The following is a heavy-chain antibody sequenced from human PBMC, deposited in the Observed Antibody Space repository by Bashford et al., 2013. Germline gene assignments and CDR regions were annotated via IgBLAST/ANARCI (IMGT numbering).Heavy chain of an antibody. V-gene: IGHV3-9*01. D-gene: IGHD4-23*01. CDR2: ISWSGNTI. CDR1: GFTFDDYA. J-gene: IGHJ4*02. Sequence: VDSGGSLRLSCAASGFTFDDYAMHWVRQVPGKGLEWVSGISWSGNTIYYADSVKGRFTVSRDNAKNFVYLQMSSLRVDDTALYFCAKDFYGGNWGGLDFWGQGTLVTVSS. CDR3: AKDFYGGNWGGLDF.